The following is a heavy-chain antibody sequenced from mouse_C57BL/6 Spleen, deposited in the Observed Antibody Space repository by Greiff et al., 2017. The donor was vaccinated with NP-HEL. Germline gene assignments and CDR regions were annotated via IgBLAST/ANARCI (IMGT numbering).Heavy chain of an antibody. J-gene: IGHJ1*03. CDR3: ASPLYDYDAFEV. V-gene: IGHV1-69*01. CDR1: GYTFTSYW. CDR2: IDPSDSYT. Sequence: VQLQQSGAELVMPGASVKLSCKASGYTFTSYWMHWVKQRPGQGLEWIGEIDPSDSYTNYNQKFKGKSTLTVDKSSSTAYMQLSSLTSEDSAVYYWASPLYDYDAFEVWGTGTTVTVSS. D-gene: IGHD2-4*01.